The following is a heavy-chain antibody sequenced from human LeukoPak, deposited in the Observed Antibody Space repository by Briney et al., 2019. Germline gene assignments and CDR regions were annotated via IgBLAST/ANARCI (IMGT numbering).Heavy chain of an antibody. CDR1: GFTFSSYA. Sequence: GGSLRLSCAASGFTFSSYAMSWVRQAPEKGLGWVSTIGGSDGSTDSADSVMGRFTISRDNFKNTLYLQMKGLRAEDTAVYYCAREPEYSIGWGIDNWGQGTLVTVSA. CDR2: IGGSDGST. D-gene: IGHD6-19*01. V-gene: IGHV3-23*01. CDR3: AREPEYSIGWGIDN. J-gene: IGHJ4*02.